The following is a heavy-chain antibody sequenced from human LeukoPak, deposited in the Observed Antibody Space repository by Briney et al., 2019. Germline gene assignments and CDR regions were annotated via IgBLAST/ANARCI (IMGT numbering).Heavy chain of an antibody. CDR2: ISWNSGSI. J-gene: IGHJ4*02. Sequence: PGRSLRLSCAASGFTFDDYARHWVRQAPGKGLEWVSGISWNSGSIGYADSVKGRFTISRDNAKNSLYLQMNSLRAEDTALYYCAKDRTTVTFYYFDYWGQGTLVTVSS. CDR3: AKDRTTVTFYYFDY. V-gene: IGHV3-9*01. D-gene: IGHD4-17*01. CDR1: GFTFDDYA.